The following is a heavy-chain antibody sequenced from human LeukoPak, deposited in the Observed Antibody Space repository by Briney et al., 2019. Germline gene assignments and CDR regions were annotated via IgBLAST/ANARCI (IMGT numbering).Heavy chain of an antibody. Sequence: SGPTLVKPTQTLTLTCTFSGFSLSTSGVGVGWIRQPPGKALEWLALIYWDDDKRYSPSLKSRLTITKDTSKNQVVFTMTNMDPVDTATYYCAHLRYCSSTSCLNWFDPWGQGTLVTVSS. V-gene: IGHV2-5*02. D-gene: IGHD2-2*01. CDR1: GFSLSTSGVG. CDR2: IYWDDDK. CDR3: AHLRYCSSTSCLNWFDP. J-gene: IGHJ5*02.